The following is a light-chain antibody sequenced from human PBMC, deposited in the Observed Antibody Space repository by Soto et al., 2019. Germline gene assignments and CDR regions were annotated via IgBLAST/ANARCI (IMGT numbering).Light chain of an antibody. V-gene: IGKV1-5*01. Sequence: DTQMTQSPSTLSASVGDRVAITCRASQSISSWLAWYQQKPGKAPKLLIYDASSLGSGVPSRFSVSGSVTEFTLTISSLQPDDFATYYCQQYNRYFTFGQGTKLEIK. CDR2: DAS. J-gene: IGKJ2*01. CDR1: QSISSW. CDR3: QQYNRYFT.